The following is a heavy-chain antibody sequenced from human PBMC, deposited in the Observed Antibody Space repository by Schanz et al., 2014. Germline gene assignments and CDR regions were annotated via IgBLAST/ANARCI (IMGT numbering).Heavy chain of an antibody. CDR3: ARGWVYDGQTGYVF. CDR2: ISGYNGNT. J-gene: IGHJ4*02. V-gene: IGHV1-18*04. Sequence: QVQLVQSGAEVKKPGASVKVSCKASGYTFRHYGISWLRQAPGQGLEWMGYISGYNGNTNYAPKVQDRVTMTTDTSTSTAYMELRSLRSDDTAVYYCARGWVYDGQTGYVFWGQGTLVTVSS. CDR1: GYTFRHYG. D-gene: IGHD3-9*01.